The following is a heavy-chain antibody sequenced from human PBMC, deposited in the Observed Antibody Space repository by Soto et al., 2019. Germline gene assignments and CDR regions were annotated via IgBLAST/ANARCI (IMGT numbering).Heavy chain of an antibody. CDR1: GYSFTSYW. J-gene: IGHJ3*02. Sequence: PGESLQISCKGSGYSFTSYWIGWVRQMPVRGLEWMGIIYPGDSDTRYSPSFQGQVTISADKSISTAYLQWSSLKASDTAVYYCARLNWNYFEAFDIWGQGTMVTVSS. D-gene: IGHD1-7*01. V-gene: IGHV5-51*01. CDR2: IYPGDSDT. CDR3: ARLNWNYFEAFDI.